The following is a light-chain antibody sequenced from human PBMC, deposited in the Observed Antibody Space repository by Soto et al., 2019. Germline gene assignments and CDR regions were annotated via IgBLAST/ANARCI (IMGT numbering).Light chain of an antibody. CDR1: QSIGSW. V-gene: IGKV1-5*03. Sequence: DIQMTQSPSTLPASVGDRVTVACRASQSIGSWLAWYQQKPGHAPKLLIYKATTLASGVPSRFSGSASGTEFTLTIASLQPDDFATYYCQQYADYSSFGQGTRVE. CDR2: KAT. J-gene: IGKJ1*01. CDR3: QQYADYSS.